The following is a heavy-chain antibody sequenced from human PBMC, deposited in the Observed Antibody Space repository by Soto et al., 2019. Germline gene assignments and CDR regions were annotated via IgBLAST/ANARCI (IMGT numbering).Heavy chain of an antibody. CDR2: ISGSGGST. D-gene: IGHD4-17*01. J-gene: IGHJ4*02. CDR1: GFTFSSYA. V-gene: IGHV3-23*01. CDR3: AKPPTVVTVLGDYFDY. Sequence: GGSLRLSCAASGFTFSSYAMSWVRQAPGKGLEWVSAISGSGGSTYYADSVKGRFTISRDNSKNTLYLQMNSLRAEDTAVYYCAKPPTVVTVLGDYFDYWGQGTLVTVSS.